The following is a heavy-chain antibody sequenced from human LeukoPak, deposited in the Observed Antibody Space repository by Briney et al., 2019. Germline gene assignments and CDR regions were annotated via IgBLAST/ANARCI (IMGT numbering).Heavy chain of an antibody. CDR3: AKQGAVRQDYYMDV. CDR2: IIPIFRAT. D-gene: IGHD3-16*01. V-gene: IGHV1-69*06. Sequence: GASVKLSRKSSGGSFSNYAITWVRQAPGQGLELMGRIIPIFRATTYAQKVQGRVTITADKGSSTAYLEMTGLTSEDTALYFCAKQGAVRQDYYMDVWGNGTTVIVSS. J-gene: IGHJ6*03. CDR1: GGSFSNYA.